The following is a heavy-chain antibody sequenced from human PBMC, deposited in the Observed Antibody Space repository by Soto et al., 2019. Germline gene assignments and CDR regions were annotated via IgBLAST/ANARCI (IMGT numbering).Heavy chain of an antibody. J-gene: IGHJ4*02. CDR1: GYTLTELS. D-gene: IGHD2-2*01. Sequence: ASVKVSCKVSGYTLTELSMHWVRQAPGKGLEWMGGFDPEDGETIYAQKFQGRVTMTEDTSTDTAYMELSSLRSDDTAVYYCARDRGHCSTSTCYFEADYWGQGTLVTVSS. CDR3: ARDRGHCSTSTCYFEADY. V-gene: IGHV1-24*01. CDR2: FDPEDGET.